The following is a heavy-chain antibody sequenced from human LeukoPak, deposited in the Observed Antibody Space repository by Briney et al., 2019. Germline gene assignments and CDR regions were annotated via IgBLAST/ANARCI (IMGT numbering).Heavy chain of an antibody. D-gene: IGHD3-10*01. J-gene: IGHJ5*02. Sequence: SETLSLTCTVSGYAIIGGGFSWNWIRQPPGKGLEWIGCIYDRAPAHYNPSLKSRFTISVDRPKNQFFLNVTSLTAADTAVYYCARSRQASGLFSSWGQGTLVVVSS. V-gene: IGHV4-30-2*01. CDR3: ARSRQASGLFSS. CDR1: GYAIIGGGFS. CDR2: IYDRAPA.